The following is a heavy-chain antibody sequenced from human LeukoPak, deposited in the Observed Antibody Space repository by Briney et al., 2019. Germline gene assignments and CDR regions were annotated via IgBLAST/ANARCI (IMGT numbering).Heavy chain of an antibody. J-gene: IGHJ4*02. D-gene: IGHD3-22*01. V-gene: IGHV3-23*01. CDR2: ISGSGDNT. CDR1: GNYW. Sequence: GGSLRLSCAASGNYWIHWVRQAPGKGLEWVSGISGSGDNTYYADFVKGRFTISRDNSKNTLYVQVNSLGTEDTAAYYCAKGSYYDSSGSFYFDYWGQGTLVTVSS. CDR3: AKGSYYDSSGSFYFDY.